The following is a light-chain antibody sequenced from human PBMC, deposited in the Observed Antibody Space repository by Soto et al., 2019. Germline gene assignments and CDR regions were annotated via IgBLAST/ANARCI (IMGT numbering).Light chain of an antibody. Sequence: EIVLTQSPGTLSLSPGERATLSCRASQSVSSNYLAWYQQRPGQAPRPLIYGASSRATGIPDRFSGSGSGTDFTLTISRLEPEDFAVYYCQQYVGSPRTFGQGTKVELK. CDR3: QQYVGSPRT. CDR1: QSVSSNY. CDR2: GAS. V-gene: IGKV3-20*01. J-gene: IGKJ1*01.